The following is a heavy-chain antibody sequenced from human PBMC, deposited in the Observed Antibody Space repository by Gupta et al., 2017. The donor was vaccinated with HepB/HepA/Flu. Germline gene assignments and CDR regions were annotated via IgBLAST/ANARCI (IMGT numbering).Heavy chain of an antibody. CDR2: IDWDDDK. CDR1: GFSLSTSGMC. Sequence: QVPLRESGPALVKPTQTLTLTCTFSGFSLSTSGMCVSWLRQPPGKALEWLALIDWDDDKYYSTSLKTRLTISKDTSKNQVVLTMTNMDPVDTATYYCARIRGRDGYNAAFDIWGQGTMVTVSS. D-gene: IGHD5-24*01. CDR3: ARIRGRDGYNAAFDI. J-gene: IGHJ3*02. V-gene: IGHV2-70*01.